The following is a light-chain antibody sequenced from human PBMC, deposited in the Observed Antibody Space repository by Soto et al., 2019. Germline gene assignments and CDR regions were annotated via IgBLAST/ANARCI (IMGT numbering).Light chain of an antibody. Sequence: EIVMTQSPATLSVSPWERATLSGRSSQSVADNLAWFQLKPGQGPRLLIYGASTRATGIPARFSGSGSETDFTLTVSSLRSEDSAVYYCQQYNYWPITFGQGTRLEIK. CDR2: GAS. J-gene: IGKJ5*01. V-gene: IGKV3-15*01. CDR3: QQYNYWPIT. CDR1: QSVADN.